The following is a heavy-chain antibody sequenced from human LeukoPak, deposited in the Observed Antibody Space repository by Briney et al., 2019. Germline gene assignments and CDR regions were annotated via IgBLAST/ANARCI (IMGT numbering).Heavy chain of an antibody. V-gene: IGHV3-23*01. CDR2: ISGSGGST. J-gene: IGHJ1*01. CDR1: GFTFSSYA. Sequence: GGSPRLSCAASGFTFSSYAMSWVRQAPGKGLEWVSAISGSGGSTYYADSVKGRFTISRDNSKNTLYLQMNSLRAEDTAVYYCANTIAAAGRFYAEYFQHWGQGTLVTVSS. D-gene: IGHD6-13*01. CDR3: ANTIAAAGRFYAEYFQH.